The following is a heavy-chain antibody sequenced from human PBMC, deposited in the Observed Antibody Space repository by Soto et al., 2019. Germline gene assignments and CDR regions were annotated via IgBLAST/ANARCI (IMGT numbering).Heavy chain of an antibody. CDR2: INAYNGNT. CDR1: GYRFTSYG. J-gene: IGHJ6*02. CDR3: AMGVVYFTPPPQDV. Sequence: QVQLVQSGAEVKNPGASVKVSCKASGYRFTSYGIGWVRQAPGQGLEWMGWINAYNGNTNYAQNLQGRVTLTTDTSTSTAYMELRSLRSNDPAVYYCAMGVVYFTPPPQDVWGQGTTVTVSS. V-gene: IGHV1-18*01. D-gene: IGHD3-16*01.